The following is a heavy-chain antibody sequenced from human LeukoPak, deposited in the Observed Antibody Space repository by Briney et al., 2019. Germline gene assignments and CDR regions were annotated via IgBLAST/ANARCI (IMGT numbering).Heavy chain of an antibody. Sequence: SETLSLTCTVSGGSISSYNYYWSWIRQPAGKGLEWIGRIYTSGSTNYNPSLKSRVTISIDTSKNQFSLNLNSVTAADTAVYYCARALRVVGDGYIYFDYWGQGILVTVSS. CDR3: ARALRVVGDGYIYFDY. J-gene: IGHJ4*02. CDR1: GGSISSYNYY. D-gene: IGHD5-24*01. CDR2: IYTSGST. V-gene: IGHV4-61*02.